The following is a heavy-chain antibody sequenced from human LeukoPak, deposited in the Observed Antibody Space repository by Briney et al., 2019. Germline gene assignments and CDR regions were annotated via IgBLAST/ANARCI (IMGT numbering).Heavy chain of an antibody. Sequence: SETLSLTCTVSGGSISSSSYYWGWIRQPPGKGLEWIGSIYYSGSTYYNPSLKSRVTISVDTSKNQFSLNLSSVTAADTAVYYCGRHGSGRSPLGYWGQGTLVTVSP. J-gene: IGHJ4*02. V-gene: IGHV4-39*01. D-gene: IGHD3-10*01. CDR3: GRHGSGRSPLGY. CDR1: GGSISSSSYY. CDR2: IYYSGST.